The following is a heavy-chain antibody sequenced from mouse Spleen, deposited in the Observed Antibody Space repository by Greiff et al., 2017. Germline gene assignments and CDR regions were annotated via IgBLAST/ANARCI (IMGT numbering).Heavy chain of an antibody. CDR3: GRRGFKGAMDY. CDR2: IDPSDSET. Sequence: QVQLQQPGAELVRPGSSVKLSCKASGYTFTSFWIHWVKQRPIQGLEWIGDIDPSDSETHYNQKFKDKATLTVDKSSTTAYMHLSSLTSEDSAVYYCGRRGFKGAMDYWGQGTSVAVSS. D-gene: IGHD3-2*02. CDR1: GYTFTSFW. J-gene: IGHJ4*01. V-gene: IGHV1-52*01.